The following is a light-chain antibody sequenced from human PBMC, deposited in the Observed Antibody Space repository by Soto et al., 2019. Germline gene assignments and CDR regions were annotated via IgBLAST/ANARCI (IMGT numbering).Light chain of an antibody. J-gene: IGKJ2*01. V-gene: IGKV4-1*01. CDR3: QQYYSSPPT. Sequence: DIVMTQSPDSLAVSLGERATINCKSSQSVLYSTNNKSYLAWYQQRPGHAPKLLIYWASTRESGVPDRFSGSGSGTDFTLTISSLQAEDVAVYYCQQYYSSPPTFGQGTKLEIK. CDR1: QSVLYSTNNKSY. CDR2: WAS.